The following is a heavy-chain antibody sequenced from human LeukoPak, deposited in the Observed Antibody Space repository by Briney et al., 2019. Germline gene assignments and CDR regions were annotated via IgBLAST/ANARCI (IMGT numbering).Heavy chain of an antibody. V-gene: IGHV1-2*02. CDR2: INPNSGGT. CDR3: ARDRRLGGQGAFDI. Sequence: SVKVSCKASGYTFTGYYMHWVRQAPGQGLEWMGWINPNSGGTNYAQKFQGRVTMTRDTSISTAYMELSRLRSDDTAVYYCARDRRLGGQGAFDIWGQGTMVTVSS. J-gene: IGHJ3*02. CDR1: GYTFTGYY. D-gene: IGHD4-23*01.